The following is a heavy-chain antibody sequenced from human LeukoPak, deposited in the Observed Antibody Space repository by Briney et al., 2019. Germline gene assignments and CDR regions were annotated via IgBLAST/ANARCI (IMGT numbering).Heavy chain of an antibody. Sequence: SETLSLTCTVSGGSIRSYYWSWIRQPPGKGLEWIGYIYYSGSTNYNPSLKSRVTISVDTSKNQFSLKLSSVTAADTAVYYCAGFAYYYGSGSYYTRGNKFDYWGQGTLVTVSS. D-gene: IGHD3-10*01. J-gene: IGHJ4*02. CDR3: AGFAYYYGSGSYYTRGNKFDY. CDR2: IYYSGST. CDR1: GGSIRSYY. V-gene: IGHV4-59*01.